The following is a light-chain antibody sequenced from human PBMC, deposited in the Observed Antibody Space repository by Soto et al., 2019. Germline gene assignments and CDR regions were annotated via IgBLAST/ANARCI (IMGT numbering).Light chain of an antibody. J-gene: IGKJ4*01. Sequence: DIQMTQSPSSLSASVGDRVTITCRASQDISNSLAWYQQKPGKVPKVLIYATSILQSGVPARFSGSGSGTGFTLTLSSLQPEDVATYYCQNYNCAPLTFGGGTKVEI. CDR3: QNYNCAPLT. CDR1: QDISNS. CDR2: ATS. V-gene: IGKV1-27*01.